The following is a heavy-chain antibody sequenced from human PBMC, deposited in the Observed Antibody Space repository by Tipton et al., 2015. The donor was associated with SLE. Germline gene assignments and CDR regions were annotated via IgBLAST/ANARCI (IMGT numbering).Heavy chain of an antibody. J-gene: IGHJ4*02. V-gene: IGHV4-31*03. CDR1: GGSISSGGYY. CDR3: ARVGVVVASYFDY. D-gene: IGHD2-15*01. Sequence: TLSLTCTVSGGSISSGGYYWSWIRQHPGKGLEWIGYIYYSGSTYYNPSLKSRVTISVDTSKNQFSLKLSSVTAADTAVYYCARVGVVVASYFDYWGQGTLVTVSS. CDR2: IYYSGST.